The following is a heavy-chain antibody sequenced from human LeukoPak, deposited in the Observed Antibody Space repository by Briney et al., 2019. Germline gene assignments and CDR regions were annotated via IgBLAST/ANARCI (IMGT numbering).Heavy chain of an antibody. J-gene: IGHJ4*02. CDR1: GFTFSSYS. Sequence: GGSLRLSCAASGFTFSSYSMNWVRQAPGKGLEWLSYISISISTIYYADSVKGRFTISRDNAKNSLYLQMNSLRAEDTAVYYCARALEAMSLYYFDYWGQGTLVTVSS. V-gene: IGHV3-48*01. D-gene: IGHD5-12*01. CDR3: ARALEAMSLYYFDY. CDR2: ISISISTI.